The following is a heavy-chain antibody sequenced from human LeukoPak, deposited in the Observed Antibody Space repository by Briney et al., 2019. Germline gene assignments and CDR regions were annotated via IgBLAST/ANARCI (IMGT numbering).Heavy chain of an antibody. D-gene: IGHD6-13*01. CDR3: AREARVAAAGTAGINFDY. J-gene: IGHJ4*02. Sequence: ASVKVSCKASGYTLTSYGISWVRQAPGQGLEWMGWISAYNGNTRYAQKLQGRVTMTTDSSTSTAYMELRSLRSDDTAVYYCAREARVAAAGTAGINFDYWGQGTLVTVSS. V-gene: IGHV1-18*01. CDR1: GYTLTSYG. CDR2: ISAYNGNT.